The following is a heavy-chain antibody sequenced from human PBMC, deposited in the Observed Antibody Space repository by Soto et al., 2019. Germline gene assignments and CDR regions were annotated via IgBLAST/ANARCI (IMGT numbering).Heavy chain of an antibody. Sequence: QVQLVQSGAEVKKPGSSVKVSCKASGGTFSSYAISWVRQAPGQGLEWMGGIIPIFGTVNYAQTVQGRVTITADESTSTAYMEQSSLRSEDTAVYYCARDSISDTAMVTRSVLDYWGQGTLVTVSS. V-gene: IGHV1-69*12. D-gene: IGHD5-18*01. J-gene: IGHJ4*02. CDR2: IIPIFGTV. CDR3: ARDSISDTAMVTRSVLDY. CDR1: GGTFSSYA.